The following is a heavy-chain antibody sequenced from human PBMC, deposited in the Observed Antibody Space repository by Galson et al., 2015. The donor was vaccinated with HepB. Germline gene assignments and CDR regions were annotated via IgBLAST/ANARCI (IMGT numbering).Heavy chain of an antibody. V-gene: IGHV2-70*11. J-gene: IGHJ4*02. D-gene: IGHD3-10*01. Sequence: PALVKPTQTLTLTCTFSGFSLSTSGMCVSWIRQPPGKALVWLARIDWDDDKYYSTSLETRLTISKDTSKNQVVLTMTNMDPVDTATYYCARSGGYGSGSRGLFDYWGQGTLVTVSS. CDR2: IDWDDDK. CDR3: ARSGGYGSGSRGLFDY. CDR1: GFSLSTSGMC.